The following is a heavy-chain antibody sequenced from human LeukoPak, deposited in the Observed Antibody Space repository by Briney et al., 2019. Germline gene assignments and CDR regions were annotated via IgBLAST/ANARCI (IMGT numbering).Heavy chain of an antibody. V-gene: IGHV3-30*18. CDR2: ISYDGSNK. J-gene: IGHJ6*02. D-gene: IGHD6-19*01. CDR1: GFTFSSYG. CDR3: AKTRTRYGTYSSGWYYGMDV. Sequence: GRSLRLSCAASGFTFSSYGMHWVRQAPGKGLEWVAVISYDGSNKYYADSVKGRFTISRDNSKNTLYLQMNSLRAEDTAVYYCAKTRTRYGTYSSGWYYGMDVWGQGTTVTVSS.